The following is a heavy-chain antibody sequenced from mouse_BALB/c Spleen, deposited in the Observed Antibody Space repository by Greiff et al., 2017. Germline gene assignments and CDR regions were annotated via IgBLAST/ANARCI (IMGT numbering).Heavy chain of an antibody. D-gene: IGHD2-4*01. CDR2: IDPETGGT. Sequence: QVQLKQSGAELVRPGASVTLSCKASGYTFTDYEMHWVKQTPVHGLEWIGAIDPETGGTAYNQKYKGKATLTADKSSSTAYMELRSLTSEDSAVYYCTSYDYDGYAMDYWGQGTSVTVSS. V-gene: IGHV1-15*01. CDR1: GYTFTDYE. CDR3: TSYDYDGYAMDY. J-gene: IGHJ4*01.